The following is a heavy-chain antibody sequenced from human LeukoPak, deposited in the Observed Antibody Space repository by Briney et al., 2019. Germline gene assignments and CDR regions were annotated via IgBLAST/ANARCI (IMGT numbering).Heavy chain of an antibody. CDR1: GFTVTIYR. V-gene: IGHV3-7*01. CDR3: ARGPGDFDASDI. D-gene: IGHD1-14*01. J-gene: IGHJ3*02. Sequence: GGSLRLSCEASGFTVTIYRMSWVRQAPGKGREWVAHIKENGNEQYYADSVKGRFTISRDNVKQSLGLQMHSLRVDDTGVYYCARGPGDFDASDIWGQGTMVTVSS. CDR2: IKENGNEQ.